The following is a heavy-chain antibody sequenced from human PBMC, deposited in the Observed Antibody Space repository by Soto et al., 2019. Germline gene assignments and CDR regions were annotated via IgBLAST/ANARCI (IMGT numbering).Heavy chain of an antibody. V-gene: IGHV1-8*01. CDR3: ARATYYDFWSGYSQRLGMDV. Sequence: QVQLVQSGAEVKKPGASVKVSCKASGYTFTSYDINWVRQATGQGLEWMGWMNPNSGNTGYAQKFQGRVTMTRNTSISTAYMELSSLRSEDTAVYYCARATYYDFWSGYSQRLGMDVWGQGTTVTVSS. CDR1: GYTFTSYD. CDR2: MNPNSGNT. J-gene: IGHJ6*02. D-gene: IGHD3-3*01.